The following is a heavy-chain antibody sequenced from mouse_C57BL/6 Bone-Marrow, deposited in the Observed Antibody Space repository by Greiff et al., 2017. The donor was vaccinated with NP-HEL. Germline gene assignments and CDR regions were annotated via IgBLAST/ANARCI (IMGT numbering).Heavy chain of an antibody. CDR2: FYPRSGNT. CDR1: GYTFTSYG. V-gene: IGHV1-81*01. J-gene: IGHJ3*01. CDR3: ARRYDYSWFAY. Sequence: QVQLQQSGAELARPGASVKLSCKASGYTFTSYGISWVKQRTGQGLEWIGEFYPRSGNTYYNEKFKGKATLTADKSSSTAYMELRSLTSEDSAVYFCARRYDYSWFAYWGQGTLVTVSA. D-gene: IGHD2-4*01.